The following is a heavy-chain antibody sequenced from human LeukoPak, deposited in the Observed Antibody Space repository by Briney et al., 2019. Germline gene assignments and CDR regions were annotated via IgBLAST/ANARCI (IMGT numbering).Heavy chain of an antibody. CDR2: IYTSGST. V-gene: IGHV4-4*07. D-gene: IGHD4-17*01. CDR3: ASSYGDYDPFDY. CDR1: GGSISSYY. J-gene: IGHJ4*02. Sequence: SQTLSLTCAVSGGSISSYYWSWIRQPAGKGLEWIGRIYTSGSTNYNPSLKSRVTMSVDTSKNQFSLKLSSVTAADTAVYYCASSYGDYDPFDYWGQGTLVTVSS.